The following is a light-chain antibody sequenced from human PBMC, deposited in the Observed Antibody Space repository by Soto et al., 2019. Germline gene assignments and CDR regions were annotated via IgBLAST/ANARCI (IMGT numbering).Light chain of an antibody. J-gene: IGKJ1*01. CDR1: QDIAIY. Sequence: IQLTQTPSSLSASVGDRVTITCRASQDIAIYLAWYQQKPGEAPKLLIYAASTLYGGVPSRFSGSGSGTDFTLTISSLQPEDFATYYCQQSYTTPRTFGQGTKV. CDR3: QQSYTTPRT. V-gene: IGKV1-39*01. CDR2: AAS.